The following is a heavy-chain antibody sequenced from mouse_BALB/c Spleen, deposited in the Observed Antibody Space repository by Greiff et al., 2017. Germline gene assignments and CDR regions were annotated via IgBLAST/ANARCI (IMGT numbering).Heavy chain of an antibody. V-gene: IGHV3-6*02. Sequence: EVQVVESGPGLVKPSQSLSLTCSVTGYSITSGYYWNWIRQFPGNKLEWMGYISYDGSNNYNPSLKNRISITRDTSKNQFFLKLNSVTTEDTATYYCARTRGGYYAMDYWGQGTSVTVSS. CDR3: ARTRGGYYAMDY. CDR2: ISYDGSN. CDR1: GYSITSGYY. J-gene: IGHJ4*01.